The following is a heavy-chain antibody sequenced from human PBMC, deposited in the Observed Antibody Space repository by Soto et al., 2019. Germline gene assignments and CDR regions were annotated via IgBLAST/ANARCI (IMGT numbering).Heavy chain of an antibody. Sequence: QVQLVQSGAEVKKPGSSVKVSCKASGGTFSSYAISWVRQAPGQGLEWMGGIIPIFGTANYAQKFQGRVTITADESTSTAYMELSSLRSEDTAVYYCARDSGRYSSSWYGSYYDYYYGMDVWGQGTTVTVSS. V-gene: IGHV1-69*01. CDR2: IIPIFGTA. CDR1: GGTFSSYA. D-gene: IGHD6-13*01. CDR3: ARDSGRYSSSWYGSYYDYYYGMDV. J-gene: IGHJ6*02.